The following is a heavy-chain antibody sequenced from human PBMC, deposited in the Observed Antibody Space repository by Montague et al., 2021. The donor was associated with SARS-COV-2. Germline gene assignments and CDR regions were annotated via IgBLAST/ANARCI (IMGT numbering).Heavy chain of an antibody. V-gene: IGHV4-39*07. D-gene: IGHD1-1*01. CDR2: IYYGGTA. J-gene: IGHJ1*01. CDR3: ASSPLRTSGANWYDKYFQH. Sequence: SETLSLTCTVSGDSISVSRYYWVWIRQPPGKGLEWIGSIYYGGTADYNPSLKSRVTISVDTSNNQFSLKLTSLTAADTAVYSCASSPLRTSGANWYDKYFQHWGQGTRVTVSS. CDR1: GDSISVSRYY.